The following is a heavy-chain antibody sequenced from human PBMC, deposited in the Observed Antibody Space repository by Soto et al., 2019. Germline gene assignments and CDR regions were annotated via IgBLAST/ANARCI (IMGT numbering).Heavy chain of an antibody. CDR2: ISSSSSTI. CDR3: ARDMDAYYYYYGMDV. D-gene: IGHD2-2*01. V-gene: IGHV3-48*02. J-gene: IGHJ6*02. CDR1: GFTFSSYS. Sequence: VVSLRLSCAASGFTFSSYSMNWVRQAPGKGLEWVSYISSSSSTIYYADSVKGRFTISRDNAKNSLYLQMNSLRDEDTAVYYCARDMDAYYYYYGMDVWGQGTTVTVSS.